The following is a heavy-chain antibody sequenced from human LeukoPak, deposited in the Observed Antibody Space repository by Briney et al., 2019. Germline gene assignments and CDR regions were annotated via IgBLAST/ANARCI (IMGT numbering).Heavy chain of an antibody. CDR3: ARGYDYDSAGYFNY. CDR2: IKQDGSEK. V-gene: IGHV3-7*01. Sequence: GGSLRLSCAASGFTFSSYSMNWVRQAPGKGLEWVANIKQDGSEKYYVDSVKGRFTISRDNAKNSLYLQMNSLRAEDTAVYCCARGYDYDSAGYFNYWGQGTLVTVSS. CDR1: GFTFSSYS. D-gene: IGHD3-22*01. J-gene: IGHJ4*02.